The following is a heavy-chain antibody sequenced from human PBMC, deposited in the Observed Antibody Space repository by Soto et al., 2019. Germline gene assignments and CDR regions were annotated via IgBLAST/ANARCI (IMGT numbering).Heavy chain of an antibody. J-gene: IGHJ5*02. CDR3: SYIHWLARGRGWFDP. D-gene: IGHD6-19*01. Sequence: QITLKESGPTLVKPTETLTLTCTFSGFSLSSGVGVGWVRQPPGKALEWLAVIYWDNDKRSSPSLKSRLTITKDTSKNQVFLTMTNMDPVDTATYYCSYIHWLARGRGWFDPWGPGTLVTVSS. V-gene: IGHV2-5*02. CDR1: GFSLSSGVG. CDR2: IYWDNDK.